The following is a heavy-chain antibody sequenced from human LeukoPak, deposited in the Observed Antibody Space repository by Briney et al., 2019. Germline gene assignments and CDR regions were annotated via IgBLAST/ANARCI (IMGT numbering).Heavy chain of an antibody. D-gene: IGHD2-15*01. CDR3: ARGKPYSSNSPFFYYMDV. J-gene: IGHJ6*04. V-gene: IGHV4-39*07. CDR1: GGSISSSSYY. Sequence: SETLSLTCTVSGGSISSSSYYWGWIRQPPGKGLEWIGSVYYSGSTYYNPSLKSRVTISVDTSKNQFSLKLSFVTAEDTALYFCARGKPYSSNSPFFYYMDVWGTGTTVTVSS. CDR2: VYYSGST.